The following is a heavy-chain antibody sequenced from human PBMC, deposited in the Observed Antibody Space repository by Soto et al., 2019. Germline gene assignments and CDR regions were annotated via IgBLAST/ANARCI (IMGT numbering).Heavy chain of an antibody. Sequence: QVQMQESGPGLVKPSQTLSLTCTVSGGSISSGDYYWSWIRQPPGKGLEWIGYIHYSGSSYNNPSLKSRITISVGTSKNQFSLNLSSVTAADTAVYYCARDTRGLLDYWGQGTLVTVSS. D-gene: IGHD2-15*01. CDR1: GGSISSGDYY. CDR2: IHYSGSS. J-gene: IGHJ4*02. V-gene: IGHV4-30-4*01. CDR3: ARDTRGLLDY.